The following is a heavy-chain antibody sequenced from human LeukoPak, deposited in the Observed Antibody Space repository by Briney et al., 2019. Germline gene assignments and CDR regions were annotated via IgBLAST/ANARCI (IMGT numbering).Heavy chain of an antibody. J-gene: IGHJ3*02. CDR2: TYYRSKWYN. CDR3: ARDAIAVAGVRDAFDI. Sequence: SQTLSLTFAISGDSVSSNSAAWNWTRQSPSRGLEWLGSTYYRSKWYNDYAVSVKSRITINPDTSKNQFSLQLNSVTPEDTAVYYCARDAIAVAGVRDAFDIWGQGTMVTVSS. CDR1: GDSVSSNSAA. V-gene: IGHV6-1*01. D-gene: IGHD6-19*01.